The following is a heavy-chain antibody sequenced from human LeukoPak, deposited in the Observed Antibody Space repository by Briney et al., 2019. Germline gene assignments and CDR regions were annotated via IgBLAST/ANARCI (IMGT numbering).Heavy chain of an antibody. CDR1: GGSFSGYY. D-gene: IGHD6-19*01. V-gene: IGHV4-34*01. Sequence: SETLSLTCAVYGGSFSGYYWSWIRQPPGKGLEWIGEINHSGSTNYNPSPKSRVTISVDKSKNQFSLKLSSVTAADTAVYYCARDGGSGWSSLSYWGQGTLVTVSS. J-gene: IGHJ4*02. CDR3: ARDGGSGWSSLSY. CDR2: INHSGST.